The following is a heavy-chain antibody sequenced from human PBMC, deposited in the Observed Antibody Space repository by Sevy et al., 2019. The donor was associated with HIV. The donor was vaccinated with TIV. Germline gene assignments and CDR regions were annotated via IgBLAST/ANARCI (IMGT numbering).Heavy chain of an antibody. CDR3: ARAFCSGGRCYSLAY. D-gene: IGHD2-15*01. CDR1: GYTFIDYY. V-gene: IGHV1-2*02. Sequence: ASVKVSCKSPGYTFIDYYMHWVRQAPGQGLEWVGWINPHNGDTNYAQKDRGRVTMTTDTSTSTAYMELRSLRSDDTAVYYCARAFCSGGRCYSLAYWGQGTLVTVSS. CDR2: INPHNGDT. J-gene: IGHJ4*02.